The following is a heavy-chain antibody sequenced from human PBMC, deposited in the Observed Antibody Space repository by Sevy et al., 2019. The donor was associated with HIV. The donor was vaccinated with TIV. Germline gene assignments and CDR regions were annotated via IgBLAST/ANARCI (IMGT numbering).Heavy chain of an antibody. CDR1: GFTFSSYS. V-gene: IGHV3-48*02. Sequence: GGSLRLSCAASGFTFSSYSMNWVRQAPGKGLEWVSYISSSSTIYYADSVKGRFTISRDNAKNSLYLQMNSLRDEDTAVYYCARVPLYSGYDLGFDYWGQGTLVTVSS. CDR2: ISSSSTI. CDR3: ARVPLYSGYDLGFDY. J-gene: IGHJ4*02. D-gene: IGHD5-12*01.